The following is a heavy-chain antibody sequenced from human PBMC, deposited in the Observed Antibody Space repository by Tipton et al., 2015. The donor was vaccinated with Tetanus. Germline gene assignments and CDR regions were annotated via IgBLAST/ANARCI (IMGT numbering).Heavy chain of an antibody. CDR1: GDSISTSSYF. CDR3: ARRSYCSSSRCFDAFDL. V-gene: IGHV4-61*05. Sequence: LRLSCAVSGDSISTSSYFWGWIRQPPGKGLEWIGHIFHSGSTNYSPSLKSRVAISMDTSKNQISLKLSSVTAADTAVYYCARRSYCSSSRCFDAFDLWGQGTMVTVSS. D-gene: IGHD2-2*01. CDR2: IFHSGST. J-gene: IGHJ3*01.